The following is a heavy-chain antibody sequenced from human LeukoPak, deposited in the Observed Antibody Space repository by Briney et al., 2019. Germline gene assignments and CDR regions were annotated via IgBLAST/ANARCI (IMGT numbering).Heavy chain of an antibody. CDR2: INPKSGDA. CDR3: AKDPFDQMLPENWFAP. D-gene: IGHD2-2*01. V-gene: IGHV1-2*02. Sequence: ASVNLSCKASGYTFTGYYLHWVRLAPGQGLDWMGWINPKSGDANYAQTFQGRVTLTRDTSISTAYMELSRLRFDDTAVSYCAKDPFDQMLPENWFAPWGQGTLVTVSS. J-gene: IGHJ5*02. CDR1: GYTFTGYY.